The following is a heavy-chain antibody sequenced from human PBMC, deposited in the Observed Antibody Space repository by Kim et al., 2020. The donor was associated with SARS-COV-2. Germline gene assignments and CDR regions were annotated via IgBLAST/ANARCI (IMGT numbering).Heavy chain of an antibody. D-gene: IGHD3-10*01. CDR2: IYYSAST. J-gene: IGHJ4*02. V-gene: IGHV4-39*01. CDR3: ARRGRGFVY. CDR1: GGSISSSSYY. Sequence: SETLSLTCTVSGGSISSSSYYWGWIRQPPGKGLEWIGSIYYSASTYYIPSLTSRVTISVATSNNLFSLKLTSVPAADTAVYYCARRGRGFVYWGQGTLV.